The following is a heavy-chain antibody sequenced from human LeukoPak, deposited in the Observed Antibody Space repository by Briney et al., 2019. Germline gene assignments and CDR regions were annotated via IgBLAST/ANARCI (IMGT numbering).Heavy chain of an antibody. J-gene: IGHJ5*02. CDR1: GYTFTGYY. V-gene: IGHV1-2*02. Sequence: GASVKVSCKASGYTFTGYYMHWVRQAPGQGLEGMGWINPNSGGTNYAQKFQGRVTMTRDTSISTAYMELSRLRSDDTAVYYCARSCGGDCYFGYNWFDPWGQGTLVTVSS. CDR3: ARSCGGDCYFGYNWFDP. D-gene: IGHD2-21*01. CDR2: INPNSGGT.